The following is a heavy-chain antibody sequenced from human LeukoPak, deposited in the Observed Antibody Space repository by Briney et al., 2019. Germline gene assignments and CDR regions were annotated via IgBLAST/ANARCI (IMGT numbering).Heavy chain of an antibody. CDR2: IYTSGST. J-gene: IGHJ6*02. V-gene: IGHV4-61*02. Sequence: SETLSLTCTVSGGSISSGSYYWSWIRQPAGKGLEWIGRIYTSGSTNYNPSLKSRVTISVDTSKNQFSLKLSSVTAADTAVYYCARDSPNGIAAVGSYYYYGMDVWGQGATVTVSS. D-gene: IGHD6-13*01. CDR3: ARDSPNGIAAVGSYYYYGMDV. CDR1: GGSISSGSYY.